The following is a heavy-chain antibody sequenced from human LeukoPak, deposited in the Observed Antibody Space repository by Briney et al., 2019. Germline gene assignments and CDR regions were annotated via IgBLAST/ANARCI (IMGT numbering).Heavy chain of an antibody. CDR3: ARRSDSGSYSY. CDR1: AYSFESYW. D-gene: IGHD3-10*01. Sequence: GESLKISCRGTAYSFESYWIAWVRQMPGKGLEWMGIIYPGDSDTRYSPSFQGQVTISADKSISTAYLQWSSLKASDTAMYYCARRSDSGSYSYWGQGTLVTVSS. J-gene: IGHJ4*02. CDR2: IYPGDSDT. V-gene: IGHV5-51*01.